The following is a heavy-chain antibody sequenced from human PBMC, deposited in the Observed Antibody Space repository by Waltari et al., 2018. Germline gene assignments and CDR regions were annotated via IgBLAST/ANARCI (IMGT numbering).Heavy chain of an antibody. CDR1: GFTFSDYG. CDR3: AKVGVGLTTWYPFDV. V-gene: IGHV3-30*02. J-gene: IGHJ3*01. CDR2: LRYDASDI. Sequence: QVHLVESGGGVVQPGGSLRLSCAASGFTFSDYGMHWVRHAPGKGREWVAFLRYDASDIYYRDSVKGPFTISRDNSKNTLLLQMSSLRPEDTAVYYCAKVGVGLTTWYPFDVWGQGTMVTVSS. D-gene: IGHD1-1*01.